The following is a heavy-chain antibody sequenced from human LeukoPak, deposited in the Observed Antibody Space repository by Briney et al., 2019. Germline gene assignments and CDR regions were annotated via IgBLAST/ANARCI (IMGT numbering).Heavy chain of an antibody. CDR1: GFTFSNYG. D-gene: IGHD3-3*01. CDR3: ARLFESSIDY. V-gene: IGHV3-23*01. CDR2: ISGSGGST. Sequence: GGSLRLSCTASGFTFSNYGMSWVRQAPGKGLEWVSGISGSGGSTYHADSVKGRFTISRDNSKNTLYLQMNSLRAEDTAVYFCARLFESSIDYWGQGTLVTVSS. J-gene: IGHJ4*02.